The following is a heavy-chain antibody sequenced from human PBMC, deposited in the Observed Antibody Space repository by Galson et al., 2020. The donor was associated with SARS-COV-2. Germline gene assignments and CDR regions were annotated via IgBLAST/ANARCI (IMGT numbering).Heavy chain of an antibody. CDR3: ARLHYGEYAPEAFDI. CDR2: ISHRQGT. Sequence: SETLSLTCAVSGTSISIGSYSWNWIRQPPGKGLEWIGSISHRQGTYYNPSLKNRVTISGDRSKNQFSLRLSSVTAADTAVYYCARLHYGEYAPEAFDIWGPGTRVTVAS. D-gene: IGHD4-17*01. CDR1: GTSISIGSYS. V-gene: IGHV4-30-2*01. J-gene: IGHJ3*02.